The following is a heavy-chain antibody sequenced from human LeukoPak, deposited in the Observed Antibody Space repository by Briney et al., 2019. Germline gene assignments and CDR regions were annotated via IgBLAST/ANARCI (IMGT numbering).Heavy chain of an antibody. V-gene: IGHV1-46*01. CDR1: GYTFTSYY. D-gene: IGHD3-22*01. CDR2: INPSGGST. CDR3: ARGPGPADDGGGYCFDY. Sequence: ASVKVSCKASGYTFTSYYLYWVRQTPGQGLEWMGVINPSGGSTTSAQKFQGRVTMTRDTSTSTVYMELRSLRSEDTAVYYCARGPGPADDGGGYCFDYWGQGTLVTVSS. J-gene: IGHJ4*02.